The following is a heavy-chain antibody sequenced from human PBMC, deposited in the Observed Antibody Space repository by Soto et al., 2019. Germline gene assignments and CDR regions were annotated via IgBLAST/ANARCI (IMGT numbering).Heavy chain of an antibody. CDR1: RYIFTAFF. CDR3: ATNDPGARFDP. V-gene: IGHV1-2*02. D-gene: IGHD1-1*01. Sequence: QGQLVQSGAEVKKPGSSVKVSCKAPRYIFTAFFMHWVQQAPGQGHEWMGWINPNNGATHYGLSFQGRVTMTRDTSISTPYMELSSLRSADTAVYYCATNDPGARFDPLGQGTLVIVSS. J-gene: IGHJ5*02. CDR2: INPNNGAT.